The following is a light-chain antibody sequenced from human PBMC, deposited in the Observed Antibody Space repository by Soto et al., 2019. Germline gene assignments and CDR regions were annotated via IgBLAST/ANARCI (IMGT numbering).Light chain of an antibody. Sequence: EIVLTQSPGTLSLSPGERATLSCRASQSVSSSYLAWYQQKPGQAPRLLIYGASSRATGIPDRFSGSGSVTDFTLTISRLEPEDFAVYYCQQYGSSPGTFGQGTKLEIE. V-gene: IGKV3-20*01. CDR1: QSVSSSY. CDR3: QQYGSSPGT. CDR2: GAS. J-gene: IGKJ2*01.